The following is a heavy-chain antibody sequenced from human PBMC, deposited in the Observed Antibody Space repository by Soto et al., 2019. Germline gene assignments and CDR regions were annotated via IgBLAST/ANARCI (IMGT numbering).Heavy chain of an antibody. CDR2: ITGSGGST. V-gene: IGHV3-23*01. J-gene: IGHJ4*02. Sequence: GSLRLSCAASGFTFTIYAMSWVRQAPGKGLEWVSAITGSGGSTYYADSVKGRFTISRDNSKNTLYLQMNSLRAEDTAVYYCAKARGAMVRGAAFYFDYRGQGTLVTVSS. CDR1: GFTFTIYA. D-gene: IGHD3-10*01. CDR3: AKARGAMVRGAAFYFDY.